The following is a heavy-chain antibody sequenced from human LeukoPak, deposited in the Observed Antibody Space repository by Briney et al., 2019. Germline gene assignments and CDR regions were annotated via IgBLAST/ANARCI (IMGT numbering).Heavy chain of an antibody. CDR2: ISGSGGST. CDR3: AKDGGAYCGGDCYSEFDY. CDR1: GFTVSGNY. D-gene: IGHD2-21*02. Sequence: GGSLRLSCAASGFTVSGNYMSWVRQSPQKGLEWVSAISGSGGSTYYADSVKGRFTISRDNSKNTLYLQMNSLRAEDTAVYYCAKDGGAYCGGDCYSEFDYWGQGTRVTVSS. V-gene: IGHV3-23*01. J-gene: IGHJ4*02.